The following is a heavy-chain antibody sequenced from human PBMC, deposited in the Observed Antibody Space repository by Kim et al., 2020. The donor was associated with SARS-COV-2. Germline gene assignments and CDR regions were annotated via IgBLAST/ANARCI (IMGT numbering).Heavy chain of an antibody. D-gene: IGHD3-9*01. Sequence: ASVKVSCKASGYTFTSYAMHWVRQAPGQRLEWMGWINAGNGNTKYSQKFQGRVTITRDTSASTAYMELSSLRSEDTAVYYCAREAGGGLRYFDWLSEFDYWGQGTLVTVSS. CDR3: AREAGGGLRYFDWLSEFDY. CDR1: GYTFTSYA. J-gene: IGHJ4*02. V-gene: IGHV1-3*01. CDR2: INAGNGNT.